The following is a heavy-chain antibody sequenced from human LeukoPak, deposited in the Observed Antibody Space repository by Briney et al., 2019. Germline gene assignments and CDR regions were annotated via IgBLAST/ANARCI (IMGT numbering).Heavy chain of an antibody. J-gene: IGHJ4*02. CDR1: GFSFSSHG. CDR3: ARAPGGAPILDY. Sequence: GGSLRLSCAASGFSFSSHGMHWVRQAPGKGLEWVAVISYDGSNKYYADSVEGRFTISRDNSKNTLYLQMNSLRAEDTAVYYCARAPGGAPILDYWGQGTLVTVSS. D-gene: IGHD3-16*01. V-gene: IGHV3-30*03. CDR2: ISYDGSNK.